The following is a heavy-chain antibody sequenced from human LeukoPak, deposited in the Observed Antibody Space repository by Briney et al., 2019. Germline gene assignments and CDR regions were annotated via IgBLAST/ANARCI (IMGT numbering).Heavy chain of an antibody. Sequence: SETLSLTCTVSGGSISGYFWSWIRQPAGKGLEWIGRIYSSGSNNYNPSLKSRVTMSLDASKNHLSLNLSSVTAADTAVYYCAREPTSGREPTSGRPLDYWGQGTLVTVSS. CDR1: GGSISGYF. V-gene: IGHV4-4*07. CDR2: IYSSGSN. CDR3: AREPTSGREPTSGRPLDY. J-gene: IGHJ4*02. D-gene: IGHD5-12*01.